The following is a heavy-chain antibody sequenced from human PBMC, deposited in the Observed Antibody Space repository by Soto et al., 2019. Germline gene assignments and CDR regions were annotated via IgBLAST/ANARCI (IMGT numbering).Heavy chain of an antibody. CDR3: AHKATAKLTARVFDY. V-gene: IGHV2-5*02. Sequence: ITLKESGPTLVKPTQTLTLTCTFSGFSLSTSGVGVGWIRQPPGKALEWLAVIYWDDDNRYSPSLRSRLTFTKDTSKNQVVLTMTNMDPEDTATYYCAHKATAKLTARVFDYWGQGLLVTVSS. CDR2: IYWDDDN. CDR1: GFSLSTSGVG. J-gene: IGHJ4*02. D-gene: IGHD2-21*02.